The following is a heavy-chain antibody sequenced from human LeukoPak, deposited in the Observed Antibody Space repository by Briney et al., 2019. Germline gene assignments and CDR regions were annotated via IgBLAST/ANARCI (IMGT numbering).Heavy chain of an antibody. V-gene: IGHV1-18*01. J-gene: IGHJ6*03. D-gene: IGHD3-10*01. CDR3: AGSIGTMVRGYYYYYYMDV. CDR2: ISAYNGNT. Sequence: ASVKVSCKASGYTFTSYGISWVRQAPGQGLEWMGWISAYNGNTNYAQKLQGRVTMTTDTSTSTAYMELRSLRSDDTAVYYCAGSIGTMVRGYYYYYYMDVWGKGTTVTVSS. CDR1: GYTFTSYG.